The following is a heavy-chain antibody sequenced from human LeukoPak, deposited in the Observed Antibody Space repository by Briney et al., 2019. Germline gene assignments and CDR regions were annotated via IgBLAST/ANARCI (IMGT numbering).Heavy chain of an antibody. CDR2: INPNSGGT. D-gene: IGHD6-19*01. CDR1: GYTFTGYY. V-gene: IGHV1-2*02. Sequence: ASVKVSCKASGYTFTGYYMHWVRQTPGQGLEWMGWINPNSGGTNYAQKFQGRVTMTRDTSISTAYMELSRLRSDDTAVYYCARDRTRTGYSSGWYHDYWGQGTLVTVSS. J-gene: IGHJ4*02. CDR3: ARDRTRTGYSSGWYHDY.